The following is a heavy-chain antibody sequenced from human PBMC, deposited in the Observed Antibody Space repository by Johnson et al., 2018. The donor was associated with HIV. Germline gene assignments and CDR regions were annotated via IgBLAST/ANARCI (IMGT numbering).Heavy chain of an antibody. CDR2: ICIGGST. Sequence: VQLVESGGGLVQPGGSLRLSCAASGFTVSSNYMSWVRQAPGKGLEWVSVICIGGSTDYADSVRGRFTISRDNSKNTLYLQMNSLRAEDTAVYYCASGLGVDWSKGALDMWGQGTMVTVSS. V-gene: IGHV3-66*01. CDR1: GFTVSSNY. D-gene: IGHD3/OR15-3a*01. CDR3: ASGLGVDWSKGALDM. J-gene: IGHJ3*02.